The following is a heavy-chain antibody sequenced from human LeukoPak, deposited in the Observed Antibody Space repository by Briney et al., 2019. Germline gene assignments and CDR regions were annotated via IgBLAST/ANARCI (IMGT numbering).Heavy chain of an antibody. D-gene: IGHD5-24*01. CDR1: GFTFSSYS. V-gene: IGHV3-21*01. Sequence: PGGSLRLSCAAFGFTFSSYSMNWVRQAPGKGLEWVSSISSSSSYIYYADSVKGRFTISRDNAKNSLYLQMNSLRAEDTAVYYCARGTVEMATISYWGQGTLVTVSS. CDR3: ARGTVEMATISY. J-gene: IGHJ4*02. CDR2: ISSSSSYI.